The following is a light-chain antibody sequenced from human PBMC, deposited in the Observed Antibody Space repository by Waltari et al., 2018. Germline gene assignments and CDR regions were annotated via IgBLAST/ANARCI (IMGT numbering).Light chain of an antibody. V-gene: IGLV2-11*01. J-gene: IGLJ1*01. CDR3: CSYAGSFYV. CDR1: ISDVGGYKY. CDR2: DVS. Sequence: QSALTQPRSVSGSPGQSVTISCTRTISDVGGYKYFSWYQHHPGKAPKLMIYDVSKRPSGDPDRLCGAKSGKTASMTISGLQAEDEADYYGCSYAGSFYVFGTGTKVTVL.